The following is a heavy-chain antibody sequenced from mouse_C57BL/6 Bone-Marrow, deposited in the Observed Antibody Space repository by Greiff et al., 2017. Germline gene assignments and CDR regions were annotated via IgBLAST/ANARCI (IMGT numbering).Heavy chain of an antibody. D-gene: IGHD2-12*01. Sequence: VQLQQPGAELVKPGASVKLSCKASGYTFTSYWMPWVKQRPGQGLEWIGMIHPNSGSTNYNEKFKSKATLTVDKSSSTAYMQLSSLTSEDSAVYYCAIVHYYAMDYWGQGTSVTVSS. CDR1: GYTFTSYW. CDR3: AIVHYYAMDY. V-gene: IGHV1-64*01. J-gene: IGHJ4*01. CDR2: IHPNSGST.